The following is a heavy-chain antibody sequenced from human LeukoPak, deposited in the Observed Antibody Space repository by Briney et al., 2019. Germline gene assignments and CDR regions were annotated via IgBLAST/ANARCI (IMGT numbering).Heavy chain of an antibody. CDR3: ARGAREVVVVITKYYVDF. D-gene: IGHD3-22*01. CDR1: GYTFTSYG. V-gene: IGHV1-8*02. Sequence: ASVKVSCKASGYTFTSYGINWVRQATGQGLEWMGWMNPNSGNAGYAQKFQGRVTMTRNTSINTAYMEVSSLRSDDSAVYYCARGAREVVVVITKYYVDFWGQGTLVTVSS. CDR2: MNPNSGNA. J-gene: IGHJ4*02.